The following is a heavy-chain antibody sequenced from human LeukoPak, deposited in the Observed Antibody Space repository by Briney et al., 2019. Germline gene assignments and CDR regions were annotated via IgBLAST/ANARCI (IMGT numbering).Heavy chain of an antibody. Sequence: GGSLRPSCAASGFTFSSYWMHWVRQAPGKGLVWVSRINSDGSSTSYADSVKGRFTISRDNAKNTLYLQMNSLRPEDTAVYFCATIHQGPGPDSWGQGTLVTVSS. D-gene: IGHD5-24*01. J-gene: IGHJ4*02. CDR1: GFTFSSYW. CDR2: INSDGSST. V-gene: IGHV3-74*01. CDR3: ATIHQGPGPDS.